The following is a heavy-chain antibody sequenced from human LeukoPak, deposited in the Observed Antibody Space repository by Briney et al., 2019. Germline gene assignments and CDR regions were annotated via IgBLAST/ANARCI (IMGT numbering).Heavy chain of an antibody. D-gene: IGHD4-17*01. Sequence: ASVKVSCKASGYTFTSYGISWVRQAPGQGLEWMGWISAYNGNTNYAQKLQGRVTMTTDTSTSTAYMELRSLRSDDTAVYYCARSSFDDYGDYDFPPFFDYWGQGTLVTVSS. CDR1: GYTFTSYG. J-gene: IGHJ4*02. V-gene: IGHV1-18*04. CDR3: ARSSFDDYGDYDFPPFFDY. CDR2: ISAYNGNT.